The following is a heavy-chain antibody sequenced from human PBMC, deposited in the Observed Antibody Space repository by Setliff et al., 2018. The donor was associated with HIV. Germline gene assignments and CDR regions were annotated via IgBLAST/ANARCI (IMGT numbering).Heavy chain of an antibody. J-gene: IGHJ4*02. V-gene: IGHV4-34*01. Sequence: SETLSLTCAVSGGSFSSYYWIWIRQVPGKGLEWIGEINQSGSTNYNPSLKSRVTISVDTSKNQFSLNLSSVSAADTAVYYCARRSGWSEDYWGQGTLVTVSS. CDR2: INQSGST. CDR3: ARRSGWSEDY. CDR1: GGSFSSYY. D-gene: IGHD6-19*01.